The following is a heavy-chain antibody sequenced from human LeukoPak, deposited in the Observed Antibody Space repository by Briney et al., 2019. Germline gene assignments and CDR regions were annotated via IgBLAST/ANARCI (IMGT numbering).Heavy chain of an antibody. Sequence: SETLSLPCTVSGGSLSTYFWSCIRHPPGKGLEWIGYVYYSGSTNYNPSLKSRVPILVDTSKNQFSLKLTSVTAAATAVYYPARSALDTSGSYYNPQPFEYWGQGTLVTVSS. CDR1: GGSLSTYF. J-gene: IGHJ4*02. V-gene: IGHV4-59*01. D-gene: IGHD3-10*01. CDR2: VYYSGST. CDR3: ARSALDTSGSYYNPQPFEY.